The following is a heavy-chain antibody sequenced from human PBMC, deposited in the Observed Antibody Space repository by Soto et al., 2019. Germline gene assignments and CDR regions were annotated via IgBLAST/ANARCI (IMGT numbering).Heavy chain of an antibody. Sequence: QVQLVESGGGVVQPGRSLRLSCAASGFTFSSYGMHWVRQAPGKGLEWVAVIWYDGSNKYYADSVKGRFTISRDNSKNXLXLXXNSLRAEDKAVYYCARPIYAVAVAGTGGYYYGMDVWGQGTTVTVSS. V-gene: IGHV3-33*01. D-gene: IGHD6-19*01. J-gene: IGHJ6*02. CDR2: IWYDGSNK. CDR1: GFTFSSYG. CDR3: ARPIYAVAVAGTGGYYYGMDV.